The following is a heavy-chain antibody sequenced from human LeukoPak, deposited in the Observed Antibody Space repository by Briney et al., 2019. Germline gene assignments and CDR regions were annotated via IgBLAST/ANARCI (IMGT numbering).Heavy chain of an antibody. CDR3: ARDDPYYYDSSGYYGMDV. V-gene: IGHV3-21*01. D-gene: IGHD3-22*01. CDR1: GFTFSSYA. Sequence: GGSLRLSCAASGFTFSSYAMSWVRQAPGKGLEWVSSISSSTIYVYYADSVKGRFTISRDNAKNSLYLQMNSLRAEDTAVYYCARDDPYYYDSSGYYGMDVWGQGTTVTVSS. J-gene: IGHJ6*02. CDR2: ISSSTIYV.